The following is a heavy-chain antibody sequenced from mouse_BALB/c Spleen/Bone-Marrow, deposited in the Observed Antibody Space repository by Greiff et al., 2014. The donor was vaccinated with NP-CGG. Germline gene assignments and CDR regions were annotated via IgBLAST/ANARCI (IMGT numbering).Heavy chain of an antibody. J-gene: IGHJ2*01. D-gene: IGHD2-4*01. CDR2: INPYNGDT. CDR1: GYSFTGYF. Sequence: EVQLQQSGPELVKPGASVKISCKASGYSFTGYFMNWVMQSHGKSLEWIGRINPYNGDTFYNQKFKGKATLTVDKSSSTALMELRSLASDDSAVYYYASNYYDYDIDYWGQGTTPTVSS. CDR3: ASNYYDYDIDY. V-gene: IGHV1-20*02.